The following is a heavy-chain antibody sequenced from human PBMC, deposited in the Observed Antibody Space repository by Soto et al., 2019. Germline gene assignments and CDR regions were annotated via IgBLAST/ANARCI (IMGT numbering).Heavy chain of an antibody. CDR1: GFTFSSYW. J-gene: IGHJ5*02. D-gene: IGHD3-22*01. CDR2: IKQDGSEK. CDR3: ARLPDYYDSSGSFDP. V-gene: IGHV3-7*01. Sequence: GGSLRLSCAASGFTFSSYWMSWVRQAPGKGLEWVANIKQDGSEKYYVDSVKGRFTISRDNAKNSLYLQMYSLRAEDTAVYYCARLPDYYDSSGSFDPWGQGTLVTVSS.